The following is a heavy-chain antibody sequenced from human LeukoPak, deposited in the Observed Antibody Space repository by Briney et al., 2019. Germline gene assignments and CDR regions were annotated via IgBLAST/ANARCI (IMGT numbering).Heavy chain of an antibody. J-gene: IGHJ3*02. D-gene: IGHD1-26*01. Sequence: ASVKVSCKASGGTFSSYAISWVRQAPGQGLEWMGGIIPIFGTANYAQKFQGRVTITADESTSTAYMELSSLRSEDTAVYYCARDLSWVGSGSYSRESGAFDIWGQGTMVTVSS. CDR2: IIPIFGTA. V-gene: IGHV1-69*13. CDR3: ARDLSWVGSGSYSRESGAFDI. CDR1: GGTFSSYA.